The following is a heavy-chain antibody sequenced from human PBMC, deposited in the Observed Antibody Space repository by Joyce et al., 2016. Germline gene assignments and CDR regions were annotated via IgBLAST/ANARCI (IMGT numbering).Heavy chain of an antibody. CDR3: ARESADSSGYYYGLY. CDR1: GGAFSRHS. V-gene: IGHV1-69*12. D-gene: IGHD3-22*01. J-gene: IGHJ4*02. CDR2: ITPIFGPA. Sequence: QVQLVQSGAEVRQPGSSVRLSCKASGGAFSRHSISWGRQAPGQGLEWMGGITPIFGPATYAPKFQGRVTITVDESTGTAYMELNRLRSEDTAMYYCARESADSSGYYYGLYWGQGALVTVSS.